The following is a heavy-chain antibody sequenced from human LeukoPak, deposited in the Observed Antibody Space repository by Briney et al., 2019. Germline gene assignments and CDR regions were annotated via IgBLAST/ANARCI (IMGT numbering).Heavy chain of an antibody. V-gene: IGHV3-43*02. Sequence: GGSLRLSCAASGFTFDDYAMHWVRQAPGKGLEWFSLISGDGGSTYYADSVKGRFTISRDNSKNSLYLQMNSLRTEDTALYYCAKGDCSGGSCEVAYWGQGTLVTVSS. D-gene: IGHD2-15*01. CDR3: AKGDCSGGSCEVAY. CDR1: GFTFDDYA. CDR2: ISGDGGST. J-gene: IGHJ4*02.